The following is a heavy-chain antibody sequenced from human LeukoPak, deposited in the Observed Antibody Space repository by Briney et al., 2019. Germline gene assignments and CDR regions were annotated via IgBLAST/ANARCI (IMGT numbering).Heavy chain of an antibody. J-gene: IGHJ4*02. V-gene: IGHV3-21*01. CDR3: ARDRGLNYFDY. D-gene: IGHD2-8*01. Sequence: GGSLRLSCAASGFTLSSYSMNWVRQAPGKGLEWVSSISSSSYIYYADSVKGRFTISRDNAKNSLYLQMNSLRAEDTAVYYCARDRGLNYFDYWGQGTLVTVSS. CDR1: GFTLSSYS. CDR2: ISSSSYI.